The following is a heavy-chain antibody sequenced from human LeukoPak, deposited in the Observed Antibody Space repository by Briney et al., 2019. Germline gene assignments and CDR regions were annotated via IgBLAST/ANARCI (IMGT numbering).Heavy chain of an antibody. CDR1: GFTFSSDW. Sequence: GGSLRLSCAASGFTFSSDWMSWVRKAPGKGLERVANINPAGSEEYYVDSVEGRFTISRDNAKNSLYLQLNSLRAEDTAVYYCARAPSRPRSFDFWGQGTLVTVSS. J-gene: IGHJ4*02. CDR3: ARAPSRPRSFDF. CDR2: INPAGSEE. V-gene: IGHV3-7*01.